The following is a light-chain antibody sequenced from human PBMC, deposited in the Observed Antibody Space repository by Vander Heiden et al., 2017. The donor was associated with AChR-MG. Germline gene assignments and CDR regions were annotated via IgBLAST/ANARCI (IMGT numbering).Light chain of an antibody. J-gene: IGKJ3*01. CDR1: QGISSY. Sequence: AIRITQPPPGVPASTGGRFTSTCWASQGISSYLAWYQQKPGKAPKLLIYATSTLQSGVPYRFSGSGSGTDFTLTISWLQSEDFATYYCKQYYSYPLTFGAGTKVDIK. CDR3: KQYYSYPLT. V-gene: IGKV1-8*01. CDR2: ATS.